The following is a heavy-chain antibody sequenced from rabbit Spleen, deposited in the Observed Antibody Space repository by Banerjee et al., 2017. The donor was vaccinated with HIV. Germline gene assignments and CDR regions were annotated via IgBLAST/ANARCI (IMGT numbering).Heavy chain of an antibody. CDR1: GFFFSSTYY. J-gene: IGHJ4*01. D-gene: IGHD4-1*01. CDR2: IAGSGSGFT. Sequence: QSLEESGGDLVKPGASLTLTCTASGFFFSSTYYMCWVRQAPGKGLEWISCIAGSGSGFTYSATWAKGRFTCSKTSSTTVTLQMTSLTAADTATYFCARDLAGVIGWNFYLWGPGTLVTVS. CDR3: ARDLAGVIGWNFYL. V-gene: IGHV1S40*01.